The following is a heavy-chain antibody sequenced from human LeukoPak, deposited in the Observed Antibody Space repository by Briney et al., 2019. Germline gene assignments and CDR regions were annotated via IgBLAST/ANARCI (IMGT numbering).Heavy chain of an antibody. D-gene: IGHD2-2*01. CDR2: IIPIFGTA. CDR1: GGTFSSYA. CDR3: VRAGGYCSSTSCYGSYYGMDV. J-gene: IGHJ6*02. Sequence: SVNVSCKASGGTFSSYAISWVRQAPGQGLEWMGGIIPIFGTANYAQKFQGRVTITADESTSTAYMELSSLRSEDTAVYYCVRAGGYCSSTSCYGSYYGMDVWGQGTTVTVSS. V-gene: IGHV1-69*13.